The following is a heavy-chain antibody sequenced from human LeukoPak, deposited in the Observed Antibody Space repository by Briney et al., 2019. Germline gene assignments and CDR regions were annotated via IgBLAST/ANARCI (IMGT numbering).Heavy chain of an antibody. CDR1: GFTFEDYA. V-gene: IGHV3-9*01. CDR3: AKVSVQYNWNYHFDY. D-gene: IGHD1-7*01. J-gene: IGHJ4*02. Sequence: QAGGSLRLSCAASGFTFEDYAMHWVRQAPGKGLEWVSGISWNSGSIGYADSVKGRFTISRDNAKNSLYLQMNSLRAEDTALYYCAKVSVQYNWNYHFDYWGQGTLVTVSS. CDR2: ISWNSGSI.